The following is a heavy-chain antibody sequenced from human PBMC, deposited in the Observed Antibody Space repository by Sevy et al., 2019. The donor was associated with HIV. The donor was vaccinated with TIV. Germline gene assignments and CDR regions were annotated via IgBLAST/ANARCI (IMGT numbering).Heavy chain of an antibody. CDR1: GFTFSSYW. J-gene: IGHJ4*02. D-gene: IGHD5-18*01. CDR2: IKQDGSEK. V-gene: IGHV3-7*01. Sequence: GESLKISCAASGFTFSSYWMSWVRQAPGKGREWVANIKQDGSEKNYVDSVKGRFTISRDNAKNSLYLQMNSLGAEDTAVYYCARDTGIPFDYWGQGTLVTVSS. CDR3: ARDTGIPFDY.